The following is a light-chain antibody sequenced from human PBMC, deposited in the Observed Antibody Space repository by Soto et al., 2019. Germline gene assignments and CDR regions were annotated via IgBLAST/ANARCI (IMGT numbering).Light chain of an antibody. CDR2: WNN. CDR3: AAWDDSLNGVV. CDR1: SSNIGSST. J-gene: IGLJ2*01. Sequence: QSVLTQPPSASGTPGQRVTISCSGSSSNIGSSTVNWYQQLPGTAPKLLIHWNNQRPSGVPDRFSGSKSGTSASLAISGLQSEYEADYYCAAWDDSLNGVVFGGGTKHTLL. V-gene: IGLV1-44*01.